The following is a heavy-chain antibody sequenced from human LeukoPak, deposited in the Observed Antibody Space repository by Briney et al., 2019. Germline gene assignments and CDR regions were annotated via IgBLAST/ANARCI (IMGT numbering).Heavy chain of an antibody. J-gene: IGHJ4*02. Sequence: GGSLRLSCTASGFTFSMYWMNWVRQAPGKGLEWVSVIYRGGNTYYADSVKGRFTISRDNSKNTLYLQMNSLRAEDTAVYYCARLWFGELAFDYWGQGTLVTVSS. CDR3: ARLWFGELAFDY. CDR1: GFTFSMYW. V-gene: IGHV3-66*01. CDR2: IYRGGNT. D-gene: IGHD3-10*01.